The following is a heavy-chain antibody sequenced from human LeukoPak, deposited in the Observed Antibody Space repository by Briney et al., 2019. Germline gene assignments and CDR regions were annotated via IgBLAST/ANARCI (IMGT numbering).Heavy chain of an antibody. D-gene: IGHD3-3*01. CDR3: TRTHGVAAYFDY. CDR2: IRRKAYGGTT. CDR1: GFTFGNYV. V-gene: IGHV3-49*04. Sequence: GGSLRLSCTASGFTFGNYVVTWVRQTPGKGLEWVGFIRRKAYGGTTEYAASVKGRFSISRDDSRSIAYLQMNSLKSEDTAVYYCTRTHGVAAYFDYWGQGTLVTVSS. J-gene: IGHJ4*02.